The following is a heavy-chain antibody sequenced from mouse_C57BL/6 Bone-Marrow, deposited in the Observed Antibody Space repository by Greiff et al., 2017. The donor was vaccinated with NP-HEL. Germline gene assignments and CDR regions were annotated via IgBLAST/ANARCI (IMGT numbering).Heavy chain of an antibody. CDR2: INPGSGGT. Sequence: VQLQQSGAELVRPGTSVKVSCKASGYAFTNYLIEWVKQRPGQGLEWIGVINPGSGGTNYNEKVKGKATLTEDKSSSTAYMQLSSLTSEDSAVYFCARGDYYGSSYVGTDYWGQGTTLTVSS. CDR3: ARGDYYGSSYVGTDY. CDR1: GYAFTNYL. J-gene: IGHJ2*01. D-gene: IGHD1-1*01. V-gene: IGHV1-54*01.